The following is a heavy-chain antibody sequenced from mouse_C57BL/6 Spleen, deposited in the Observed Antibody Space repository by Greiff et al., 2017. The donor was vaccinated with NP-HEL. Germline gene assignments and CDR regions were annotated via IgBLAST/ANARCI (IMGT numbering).Heavy chain of an antibody. J-gene: IGHJ2*01. CDR2: IYPRDGST. V-gene: IGHV1-78*01. CDR3: ARAAVYYYGSSGGYFDY. D-gene: IGHD1-1*01. CDR1: GYTFTDHT. Sequence: VQLQQSDAELVKPGASVKISCKVSGYTFTDHTIHWMKQRPEQGLEWIGYIYPRDGSTKYNEKFKGKATLTADKSSSTAYMQLNSLTSEDSAVYFLARAAVYYYGSSGGYFDYWGQSTTLTVSS.